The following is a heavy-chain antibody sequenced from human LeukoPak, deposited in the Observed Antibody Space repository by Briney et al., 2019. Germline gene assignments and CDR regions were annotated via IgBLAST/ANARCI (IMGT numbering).Heavy chain of an antibody. Sequence: GGSLRLSCAASGFTFSSYSMNWVRQAPGKGLEWVSSISSSSSYIYYADSVKGRFTISRGNAKNSLYLQMNSLRAEDTAVYYCARSPALAASQLDYWGQGTLVTVSS. CDR2: ISSSSSYI. CDR1: GFTFSSYS. V-gene: IGHV3-21*01. CDR3: ARSPALAASQLDY. J-gene: IGHJ4*02. D-gene: IGHD2-2*01.